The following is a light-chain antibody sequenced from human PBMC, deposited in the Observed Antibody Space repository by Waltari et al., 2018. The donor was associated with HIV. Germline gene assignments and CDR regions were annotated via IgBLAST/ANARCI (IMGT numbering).Light chain of an antibody. CDR1: QSVRSN. CDR3: QQYNNWPIT. V-gene: IGKV3-15*01. CDR2: GAS. Sequence: EIVMTQSPATLSVSPGERATLSCRASQSVRSNLGWYQQKPGQAPRLLIHGASTRATGIPARFSGSGSGTEFTLTISSLQSEDFALYFCQQYNNWPITFGGGTKVEIK. J-gene: IGKJ4*01.